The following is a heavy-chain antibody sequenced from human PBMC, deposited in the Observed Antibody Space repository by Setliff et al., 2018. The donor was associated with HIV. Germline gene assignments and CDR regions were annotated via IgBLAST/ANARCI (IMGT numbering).Heavy chain of an antibody. V-gene: IGHV1-46*01. J-gene: IGHJ4*02. CDR1: GYTFTAYG. Sequence: ASVKVSCKPSGYTFTAYGLSWVRQAPGQGLEWMGIINTNGGGTNYAQKFEGRVAMTADTSTNNVHMYLSSLRSEDTAIYYCAPIRDGYNYFFDHWGQGTLVTVSS. D-gene: IGHD5-12*01. CDR2: INTNGGGT. CDR3: APIRDGYNYFFDH.